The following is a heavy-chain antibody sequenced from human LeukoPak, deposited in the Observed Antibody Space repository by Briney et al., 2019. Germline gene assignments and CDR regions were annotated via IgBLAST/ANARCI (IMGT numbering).Heavy chain of an antibody. CDR3: ARALREYYYYYYMDV. Sequence: ASVKVSCKASGYTFTSYYMHWVRQAPGQGLEWMGIINPSGGSTSYAQKFQGRVTMTRDMSTSTVHMELSSLRSEDTAVYYCARALREYYYYYYMDVWGKGTTVTVSS. D-gene: IGHD3-16*01. CDR2: INPSGGST. J-gene: IGHJ6*03. V-gene: IGHV1-46*01. CDR1: GYTFTSYY.